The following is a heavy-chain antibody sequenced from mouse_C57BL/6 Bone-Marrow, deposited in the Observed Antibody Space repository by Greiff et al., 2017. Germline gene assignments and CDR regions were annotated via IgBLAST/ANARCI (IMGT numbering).Heavy chain of an antibody. J-gene: IGHJ1*03. CDR2: IYPGDGDT. V-gene: IGHV1-80*01. CDR3: AVAGEGYFDV. Sequence: VKLVESGAELVKPGASVKISCKASGYAFSSYWMNWVKQRPGKGLEWIGQIYPGDGDTNYNGKFKGKATLTADKSSSTAYMQLSSLTSEDSAVYFCAVAGEGYFDVWGTGTTVTVSS. CDR1: GYAFSSYW.